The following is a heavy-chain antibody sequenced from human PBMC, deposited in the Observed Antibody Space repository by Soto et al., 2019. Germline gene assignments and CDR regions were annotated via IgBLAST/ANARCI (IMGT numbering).Heavy chain of an antibody. CDR1: GGSFSGYY. Sequence: SETLSLTCAVYGGSFSGYYWSWIRQPPGKGLEWIGEINHSGSTNYNPSLKSRVTILVDTSKNQFSLKLSSVTAADTAVYYCASAYYDILTGYSPFDYWGQGTLVTVSS. CDR3: ASAYYDILTGYSPFDY. J-gene: IGHJ4*02. V-gene: IGHV4-34*01. CDR2: INHSGST. D-gene: IGHD3-9*01.